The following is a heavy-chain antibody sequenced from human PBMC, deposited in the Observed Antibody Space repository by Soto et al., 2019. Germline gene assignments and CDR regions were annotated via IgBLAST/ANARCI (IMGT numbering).Heavy chain of an antibody. Sequence: SGPTLVNPTQTLPLTCTFSGFSLSTSGVGVGWIRQPPGKALEWLALIYWNDDKRYSPSLKSRLTITKDTSKNQVVLTMTNMDPVDTATYCCAHRPSGWYLFDYWGQGTLVTVS. CDR2: IYWNDDK. V-gene: IGHV2-5*01. CDR1: GFSLSTSGVG. D-gene: IGHD6-19*01. J-gene: IGHJ4*02. CDR3: AHRPSGWYLFDY.